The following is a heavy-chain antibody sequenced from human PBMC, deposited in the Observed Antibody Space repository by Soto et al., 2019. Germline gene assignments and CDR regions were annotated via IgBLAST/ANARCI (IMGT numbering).Heavy chain of an antibody. J-gene: IGHJ4*02. CDR3: ARDKDDYYDSSGYYYFDY. CDR1: GFTFSNYW. D-gene: IGHD3-22*01. Sequence: GGSLRLSCAASGFTFSNYWTSWVRQAPGKGLEWVANIKQDGSEKYYVDSVKGRFTISRDNTKNSLYLQMNSLRAEDTAVYYCARDKDDYYDSSGYYYFDYWGQGALVTVS. CDR2: IKQDGSEK. V-gene: IGHV3-7*01.